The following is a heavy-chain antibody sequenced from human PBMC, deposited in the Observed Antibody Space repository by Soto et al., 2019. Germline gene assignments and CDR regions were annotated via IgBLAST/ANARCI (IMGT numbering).Heavy chain of an antibody. Sequence: QITLKESGPTLVKPTQTLTLTCTFSGFSLSTSGVGVGWIRQPPGKALEWLALIYWNDDKRYSPSLKSRLTITNDTSKNQVVLTMTNMEPVDTDTYYCALTYYDFWSGYYYYYGMDVWGQGTTVNVSS. V-gene: IGHV2-5*01. D-gene: IGHD3-3*01. CDR1: GFSLSTSGVG. CDR3: ALTYYDFWSGYYYYYGMDV. J-gene: IGHJ6*02. CDR2: IYWNDDK.